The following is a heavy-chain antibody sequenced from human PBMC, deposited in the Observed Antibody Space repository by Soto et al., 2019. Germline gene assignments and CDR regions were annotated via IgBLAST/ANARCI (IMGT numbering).Heavy chain of an antibody. CDR3: ARGLYDSSGYYMPYFDY. D-gene: IGHD3-22*01. V-gene: IGHV3-21*01. CDR2: ISSSSSFI. J-gene: IGHJ4*02. CDR1: GFTFSSYA. Sequence: PGGSLRLSCAAXGFTFSSYAVNWVRQAPGKGLEWVSSISSSSSFIDYADSVKGRFTISRDNAKNSLYLQTNSLRAEDTAVYYCARGLYDSSGYYMPYFDYWGQGALVTVSS.